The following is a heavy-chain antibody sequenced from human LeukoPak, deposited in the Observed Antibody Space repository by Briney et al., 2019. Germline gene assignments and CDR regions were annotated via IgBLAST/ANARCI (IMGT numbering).Heavy chain of an antibody. V-gene: IGHV1-69*13. CDR1: GGTFSSYA. CDR3: ARGYREIVVATDWFDP. D-gene: IGHD3-22*01. J-gene: IGHJ5*02. CDR2: IIPIFGTA. Sequence: SVKVSCKASGGTFSSYAISWVRQAPGQGLEWMGGIIPIFGTANYAQKFQGRVTITADESTSTAYMELSSLRSEDTAVYYCARGYREIVVATDWFDPWGQGTLVTVSS.